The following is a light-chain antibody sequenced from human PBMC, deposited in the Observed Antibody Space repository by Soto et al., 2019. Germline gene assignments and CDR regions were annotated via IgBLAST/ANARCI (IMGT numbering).Light chain of an antibody. V-gene: IGKV3-20*01. CDR1: QGVTTF. CDR2: DAS. J-gene: IGKJ1*01. Sequence: EIVLTQSPGTLSLSAGERATLSCRASQGVTTFLAWYQQKPGQAPRLLIYDASTRATGIPDRFSGSGSGTDFTLTISRLEPEDFAVYYCQQYGSSPQAFGQGTKVDIK. CDR3: QQYGSSPQA.